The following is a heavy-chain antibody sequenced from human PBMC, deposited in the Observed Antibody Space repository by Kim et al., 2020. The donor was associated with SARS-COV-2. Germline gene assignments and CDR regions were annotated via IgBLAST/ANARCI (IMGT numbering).Heavy chain of an antibody. CDR3: ARQERRDLFTSD. CDR2: VYFGGTT. CDR1: GDSMSADY. Sequence: SETLSLTCTVSGDSMSADYWNWIRQSPGKGLEWIGYVYFGGTTSYNPSLKSRVTISIDMSKSQFSLKLNSVTAADTAVYYCARQERRDLFTSDWG. V-gene: IGHV4-59*08. D-gene: IGHD3-10*02. J-gene: IGHJ1*01.